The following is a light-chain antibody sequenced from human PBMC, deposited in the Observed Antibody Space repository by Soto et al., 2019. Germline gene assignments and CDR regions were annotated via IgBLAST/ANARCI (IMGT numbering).Light chain of an antibody. J-gene: IGKJ1*01. CDR1: QSITGY. CDR2: AAS. CDR3: LKHNSYLTWT. V-gene: IGKV1-17*01. Sequence: DIQMTQSPSSLSASVGDRVTITCRASQSITGYLNWYQQKPGKAPKLLIYAASSLQSGVPSRFSGSGSGTEFTLTISRLQPEDFATYYCLKHNSYLTWTFGQGTKVDI.